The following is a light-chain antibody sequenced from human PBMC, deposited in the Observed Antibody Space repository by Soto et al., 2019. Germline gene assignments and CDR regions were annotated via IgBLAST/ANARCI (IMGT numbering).Light chain of an antibody. CDR3: QQRYRTPWT. CDR1: QSNSRY. CDR2: AAS. V-gene: IGKV1-39*01. J-gene: IGKJ1*01. Sequence: DIHMTQSASSLSASVGARLTITCRASQSNSRYLNWYQHKPGKAPKLMIYAASSLQRGVPSRFSGSGAGTDFTRTISSLQPEDVATYYCQQRYRTPWTFGQGTKVDIK.